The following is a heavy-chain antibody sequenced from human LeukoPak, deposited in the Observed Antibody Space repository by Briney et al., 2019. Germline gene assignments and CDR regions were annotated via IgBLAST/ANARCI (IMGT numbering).Heavy chain of an antibody. CDR2: IYYSGST. J-gene: IGHJ3*02. V-gene: IGHV4-59*01. CDR3: AXTYYYDSSGYFGVGDAFDI. D-gene: IGHD3-22*01. CDR1: GGSISSYY. Sequence: SETLSLTCTVSGGSISSYYWSWIRQPPGKGLEWIGYIYYSGSTNYNPSLKSRVTISVDTSKNQFSLKLSSVTAADTAVYYCAXTYYYDSSGYFGVGDAFDIWGQGTMVTVSS.